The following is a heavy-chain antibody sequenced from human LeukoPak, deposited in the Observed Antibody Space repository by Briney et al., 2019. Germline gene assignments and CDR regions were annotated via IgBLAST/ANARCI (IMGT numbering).Heavy chain of an antibody. CDR3: ARRYNWNYGSDP. V-gene: IGHV4-61*01. Sequence: SETLSLTCTVSGGSVSSGSYYWSWIRQPPGKGLEWIGYIYSSGDTNYNPSLKSRVTISVDTSKNQFSLKLSSVTAADTAVYYCARRYNWNYGSDPWGQGTLVTVSS. CDR2: IYSSGDT. D-gene: IGHD1-7*01. J-gene: IGHJ5*02. CDR1: GGSVSSGSYY.